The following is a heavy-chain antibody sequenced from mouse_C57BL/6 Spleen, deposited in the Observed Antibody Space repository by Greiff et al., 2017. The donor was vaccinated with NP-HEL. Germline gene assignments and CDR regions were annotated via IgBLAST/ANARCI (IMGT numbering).Heavy chain of an antibody. CDR3: ARALTTVVAYYAMDY. J-gene: IGHJ4*01. D-gene: IGHD1-1*01. Sequence: VKLMESGAELARPGASVKLSCKASGYTFTSYGISWVKQRTGQGLEWIGEIYPRSGNTYYNEKFKGKATLTADKSSSTAYMELRSLTSEDSAVYFCARALTTVVAYYAMDYWGQGTSVTVSS. CDR2: IYPRSGNT. CDR1: GYTFTSYG. V-gene: IGHV1-81*01.